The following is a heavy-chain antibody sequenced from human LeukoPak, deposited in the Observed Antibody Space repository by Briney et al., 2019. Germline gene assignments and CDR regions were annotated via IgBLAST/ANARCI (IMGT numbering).Heavy chain of an antibody. CDR1: GYTFTSYA. D-gene: IGHD3-10*01. CDR3: ARGRDSGWFGELLMDY. CDR2: INTNTGNP. V-gene: IGHV7-4-1*02. Sequence: ASVKVSCKASGYTFTSYAMNWVRQAPGQGLEWMGWINTNTGNPTYAQGFTGRFVFSLDTSVSTAYLQISSLKAEDAAVYYCARGRDSGWFGELLMDYWGQGTLVTVSS. J-gene: IGHJ4*02.